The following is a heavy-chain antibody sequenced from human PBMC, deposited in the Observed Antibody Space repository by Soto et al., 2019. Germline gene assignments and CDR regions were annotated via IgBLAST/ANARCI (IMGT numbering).Heavy chain of an antibody. D-gene: IGHD1-1*01. J-gene: IGHJ4*02. CDR2: IYPGDSDT. Sequence: PGESLTIACTCSGYIFTHYWIGWVRQMPGKGLEWMGIIYPGDSDTKYSPSFQGQVTISADKSINTAYLQWSSLRASDTAMYYCASLSRLEPRSAFDYWGQGTLVTVSS. CDR3: ASLSRLEPRSAFDY. V-gene: IGHV5-51*01. CDR1: GYIFTHYW.